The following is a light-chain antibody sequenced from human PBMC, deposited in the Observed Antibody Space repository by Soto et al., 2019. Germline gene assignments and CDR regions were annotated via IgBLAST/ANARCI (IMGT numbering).Light chain of an antibody. J-gene: IGKJ5*01. Sequence: EIVLTQSPATLSLSPGERATLSCRASQSVRSYLAWYQQKPGQAPRLLIYDASNRATGIPARFSGSGSGTDFTLTISSLEPEDFAVYSCQQRSNWPPITFGQGTRLEIK. CDR1: QSVRSY. V-gene: IGKV3-11*01. CDR3: QQRSNWPPIT. CDR2: DAS.